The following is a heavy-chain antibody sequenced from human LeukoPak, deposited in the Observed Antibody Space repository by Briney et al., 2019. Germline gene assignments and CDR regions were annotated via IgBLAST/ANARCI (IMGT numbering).Heavy chain of an antibody. J-gene: IGHJ3*02. D-gene: IGHD2-15*01. CDR1: GFTFSRYA. V-gene: IGHV3-23*01. Sequence: GGSLRLSCAASGFTFSRYAMHWVRQAPGKGLEWVSAISGSGGSTYYADSVKGRFTISRDNSKNTLYLQMNSLRAEDTAVYYCAKWCSGGSCYSGAFDIWGQGTMVTVSS. CDR3: AKWCSGGSCYSGAFDI. CDR2: ISGSGGST.